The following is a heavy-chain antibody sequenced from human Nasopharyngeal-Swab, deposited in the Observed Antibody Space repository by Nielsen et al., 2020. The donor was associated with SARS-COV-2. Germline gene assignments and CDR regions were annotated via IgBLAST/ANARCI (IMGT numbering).Heavy chain of an antibody. CDR1: GFTFSSYW. CDR3: ARVEDYYYYYMDV. Sequence: GESLKISCAASGFTFSSYWMSWVRQAPGKGLEWVANIKQDGSEKYYVDSVKGRFTISRDNAKNSLYLQMNSLRAEDTAVYYCARVEDYYYYYMDVWGKGTTVTVSS. CDR2: IKQDGSEK. V-gene: IGHV3-7*01. J-gene: IGHJ6*03.